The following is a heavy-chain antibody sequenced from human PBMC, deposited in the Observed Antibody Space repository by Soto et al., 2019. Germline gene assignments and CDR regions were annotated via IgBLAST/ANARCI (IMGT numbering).Heavy chain of an antibody. V-gene: IGHV4-59*01. CDR1: GGSISSYY. CDR3: ARVRGGGRRYGDRYFDY. CDR2: IYYSGST. J-gene: IGHJ4*02. D-gene: IGHD4-17*01. Sequence: QVQLQESGPGLVKPSETLSLTCTVSGGSISSYYWSWIRQPPGKGLEWIGYIYYSGSTNDNPSLKRRVTISVDTSKNQFSLKLSSVTAADTAVYYCARVRGGGRRYGDRYFDYWGQGTLVTVSS.